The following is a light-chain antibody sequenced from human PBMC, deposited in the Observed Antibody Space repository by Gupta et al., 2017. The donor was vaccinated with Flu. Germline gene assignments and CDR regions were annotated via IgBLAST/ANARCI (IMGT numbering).Light chain of an antibody. CDR1: QRISSY. J-gene: IGKJ4*01. CDR3: QQGYSSPIT. Sequence: DIQMTQSPSSLSASVGDRVTITCRASQRISSYLNWYQQKPGKAPDLLIYGVSSLQSGVPSRFSGRGSETDFTLTITNLQPEDFATYYCQQGYSSPITFGGGTKVEI. V-gene: IGKV1-39*01. CDR2: GVS.